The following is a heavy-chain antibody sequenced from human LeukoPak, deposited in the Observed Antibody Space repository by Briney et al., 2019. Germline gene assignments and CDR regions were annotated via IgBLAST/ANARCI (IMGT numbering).Heavy chain of an antibody. J-gene: IGHJ4*02. CDR2: ISGSGGST. Sequence: GGSLRLSCAASGFTFSSYAMSWVRQAPGKGLEWVSAISGSGGSTYYADSVKGRFTISRDNSKNTLYLQMNSLRAEDTAVYYCARDDYDFWSGRTLFDYWGQGTLVTVSS. CDR1: GFTFSSYA. CDR3: ARDDYDFWSGRTLFDY. V-gene: IGHV3-23*01. D-gene: IGHD3-3*01.